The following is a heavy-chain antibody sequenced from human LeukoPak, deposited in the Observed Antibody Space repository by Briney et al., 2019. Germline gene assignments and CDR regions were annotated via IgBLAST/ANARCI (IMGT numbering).Heavy chain of an antibody. CDR3: ARGANIVVVPAAISSFDY. CDR2: INHSGST. J-gene: IGHJ4*02. V-gene: IGHV4-34*01. CDR1: GGSFSGYY. D-gene: IGHD2-2*02. Sequence: SETLSLTCAVYGGSFSGYYWSWIRQPPGKGLEWIGEINHSGSTNYNPSLKSRVTISVDTSKNQFSLKLSFVTAADTAVYYCARGANIVVVPAAISSFDYWGQGTLVTVSS.